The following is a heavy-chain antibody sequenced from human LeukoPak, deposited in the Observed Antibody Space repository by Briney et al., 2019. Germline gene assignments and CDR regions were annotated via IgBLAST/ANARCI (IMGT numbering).Heavy chain of an antibody. CDR2: INHSGST. CDR1: GGSFSGYY. D-gene: IGHD3-10*01. V-gene: IGHV4-34*01. Sequence: SETLPLTCAVYGGSFSGYYWSWIRQPPGKGLEWIGEINHSGSTNYNPSLKSRVTISVDTSKNQFSLKLSSVTAADTAVYYCARRKPPHYYGSGSYYSNWFDPWGQGTLVTVSS. J-gene: IGHJ5*02. CDR3: ARRKPPHYYGSGSYYSNWFDP.